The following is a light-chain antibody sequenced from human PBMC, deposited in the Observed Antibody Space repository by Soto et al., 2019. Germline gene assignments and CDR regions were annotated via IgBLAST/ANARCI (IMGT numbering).Light chain of an antibody. Sequence: QSVLTQPASVSGSPGQSITISCSGTSSDVGSYDHVAWYQQIPGKTPKLMIYEVSNRPSGVSSRFSGSKSGNTASLTISGLQAEDEADYYCISYTGSSTSYVFGSGTKV. CDR1: SSDVGSYDH. V-gene: IGLV2-14*01. CDR3: ISYTGSSTSYV. CDR2: EVS. J-gene: IGLJ1*01.